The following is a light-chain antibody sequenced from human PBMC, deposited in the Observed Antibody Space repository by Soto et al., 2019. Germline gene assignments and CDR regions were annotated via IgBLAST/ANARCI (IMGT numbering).Light chain of an antibody. Sequence: EIVLTQSPATLSLSPGERVTLSCRASQNVSTYLAWYQQKPGQAPRLLTYDASDRATGIPARFSGSGSGTDFTLTISSPEPEDSAVYYCQQRTNWLTFGPGTKVDIK. CDR3: QQRTNWLT. J-gene: IGKJ3*01. V-gene: IGKV3-11*01. CDR1: QNVSTY. CDR2: DAS.